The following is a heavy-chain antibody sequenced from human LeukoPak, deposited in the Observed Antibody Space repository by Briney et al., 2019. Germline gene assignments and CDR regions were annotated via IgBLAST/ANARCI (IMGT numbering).Heavy chain of an antibody. J-gene: IGHJ3*01. CDR3: ARESTVGPIQTDAFDF. CDR1: GFTFSTYW. CDR2: IHGVDGRT. Sequence: PGGSLRLSCAGSGFTFSTYWMHWVRQAPGKGLVWVSRIHGVDGRTSYADSAKGRFTISRDNAKNTVYLQMNNLRAEDTALYYCARESTVGPIQTDAFDFWGQGTMVTVSS. V-gene: IGHV3-74*01. D-gene: IGHD1-26*01.